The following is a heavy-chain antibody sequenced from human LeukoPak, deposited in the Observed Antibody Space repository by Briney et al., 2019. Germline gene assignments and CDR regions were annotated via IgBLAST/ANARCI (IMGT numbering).Heavy chain of an antibody. V-gene: IGHV3-23*01. CDR3: AKPRENSSGVGRYFDY. CDR1: GFTFSSYA. CDR2: ISGSDSST. J-gene: IGHJ4*02. D-gene: IGHD6-19*01. Sequence: GGSLRLSCAASGFTFSSYAMSWVRQAPGKGLEWVSAISGSDSSTYYADSVKGRFTISRDNSKNTLYLQMNSLRAEDTAVYYCAKPRENSSGVGRYFDYWGQGTLVTVSS.